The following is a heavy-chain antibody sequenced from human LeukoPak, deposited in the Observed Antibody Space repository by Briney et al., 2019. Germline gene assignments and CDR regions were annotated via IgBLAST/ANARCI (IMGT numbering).Heavy chain of an antibody. V-gene: IGHV3-21*01. CDR1: GFTFSSYS. CDR2: ISSSSSYI. J-gene: IGHJ6*03. Sequence: GGSLRLSCAASGFTFSSYSMNWVRQAPGKGLEWVSSISSSSSYIYYADSVKGRFTISRDNAKNSLYLQMNSLRAEDTAVYYCARCPQVWGSYRPFYYYYYMDVWGKGTTVTVSS. CDR3: ARCPQVWGSYRPFYYYYYMDV. D-gene: IGHD3-16*02.